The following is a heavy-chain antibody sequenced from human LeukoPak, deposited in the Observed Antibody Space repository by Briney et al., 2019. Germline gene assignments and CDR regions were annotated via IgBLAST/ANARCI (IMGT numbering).Heavy chain of an antibody. D-gene: IGHD3-10*01. V-gene: IGHV3-21*01. CDR1: GFTFSSYS. CDR3: ARDWRLHYGSGSYFH. CDR2: ISSSSSYI. J-gene: IGHJ4*02. Sequence: GGSLRLSCAASGFTFSSYSMNWVRQAPGKGLEWVSSISSSSSYIYYADSVKGRFTISRDNAKNSLYLQMNSQRAEDTAVYYCARDWRLHYGSGSYFHWGQGTLVTVSS.